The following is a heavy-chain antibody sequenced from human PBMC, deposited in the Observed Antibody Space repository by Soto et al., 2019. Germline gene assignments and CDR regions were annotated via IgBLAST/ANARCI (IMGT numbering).Heavy chain of an antibody. CDR3: ARGPTYYDFWSGYFPLPLFDY. V-gene: IGHV1-8*01. CDR2: MNPNSSNT. D-gene: IGHD3-3*01. Sequence: ASVKVSCKASGYTFTSYDINWVRQATGQGLEWMGWMNPNSSNTGYAQKFQGRVTMTRNNSISTAYMELCSRRSEDTAVYYCARGPTYYDFWSGYFPLPLFDYWGQGTLVTVSS. CDR1: GYTFTSYD. J-gene: IGHJ4*02.